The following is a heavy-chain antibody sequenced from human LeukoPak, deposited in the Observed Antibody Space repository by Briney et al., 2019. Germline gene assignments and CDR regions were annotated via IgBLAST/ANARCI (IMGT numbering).Heavy chain of an antibody. CDR1: GYTFTGYY. CDR2: INPNSGGT. J-gene: IGHJ4*02. CDR3: AGDIAAAGRGVLDY. D-gene: IGHD6-13*01. Sequence: ASVKVSCKASGYTFTGYYMHWVRQAPGQGLEWMGWINPNSGGTNYAQKFQGRVTMTRDSSISTAYMELSRLRSDDTAVYYCAGDIAAAGRGVLDYWGQGTLVTVSS. V-gene: IGHV1-2*02.